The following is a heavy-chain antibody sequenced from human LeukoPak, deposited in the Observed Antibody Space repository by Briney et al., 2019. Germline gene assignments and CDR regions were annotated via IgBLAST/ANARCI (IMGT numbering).Heavy chain of an antibody. J-gene: IGHJ4*02. V-gene: IGHV1-8*01. CDR3: AKGLRSDF. Sequence: ASVKVSCKASGCIFTNNDINWVRQAAGQGLEWVGWVNPNGKRVYAQKFQGRVTLSTDSSINTAYMELTSLRSVDTAVYYCAKGLRSDFWGQGTLVSVSS. CDR2: VNPNGKR. D-gene: IGHD3-16*02. CDR1: GCIFTNND.